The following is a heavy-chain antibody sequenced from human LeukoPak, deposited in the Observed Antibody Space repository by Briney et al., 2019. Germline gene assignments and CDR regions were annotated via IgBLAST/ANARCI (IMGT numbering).Heavy chain of an antibody. CDR1: GFTFSSYA. D-gene: IGHD3-16*02. Sequence: GGSLRLSCAASGFTFSSYAMSWVRQAPGKGLEWVGRIKSKTDGGTTDYAAPVKGRFTISRDDSKNTLYLQMNSLKTEDTAVYYCTTEYYDYVWGSYLTFDYWGQGTLVTVSS. CDR2: IKSKTDGGTT. CDR3: TTEYYDYVWGSYLTFDY. V-gene: IGHV3-15*01. J-gene: IGHJ4*02.